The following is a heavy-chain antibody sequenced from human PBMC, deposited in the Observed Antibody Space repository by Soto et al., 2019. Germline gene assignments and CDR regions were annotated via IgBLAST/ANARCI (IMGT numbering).Heavy chain of an antibody. CDR1: GYTCSAYY. D-gene: IGHD6-13*01. CDR3: VRGVVAGGTPGTVTFVFAG. Sequence: AVVVSCRASGYTCSAYYRHWVRQAPGQGLEWMGWVNPNSGGTRIAQKCQGRGTMTRDTSISTGYMELSGLTSDGSAVYECVRGVVAGGTPGTVTFVFAGWGKGTMV. CDR2: VNPNSGGT. J-gene: IGHJ3*01. V-gene: IGHV1-2*02.